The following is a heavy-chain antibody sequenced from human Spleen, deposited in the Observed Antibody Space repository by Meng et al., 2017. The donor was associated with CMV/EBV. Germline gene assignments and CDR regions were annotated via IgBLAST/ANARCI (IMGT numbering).Heavy chain of an antibody. D-gene: IGHD6-19*01. CDR2: MEYSRGS. V-gene: IGHV4-59*01. CDR1: GDSISGNF. J-gene: IGHJ4*02. Sequence: SETLSLTCIVSGDSISGNFWMWIRQAPGKGLEWIGYMEYSRGSKYHPSLNGRVTISLDTSKNQFSLRLTSLSVADTAVYYCARGPGAGQLDYWGQGALVTVSS. CDR3: ARGPGAGQLDY.